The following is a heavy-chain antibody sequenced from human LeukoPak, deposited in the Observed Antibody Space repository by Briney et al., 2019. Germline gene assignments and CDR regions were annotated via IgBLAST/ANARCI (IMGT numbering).Heavy chain of an antibody. Sequence: SVKVSCKASVATVISYAISWVRQAPGQGLEWMGRIIPIFGTANYAHKFQGRVTITTDESTSTAYMELSSLRPEDTAVYYCARDGSGSYRFFDYWGQGTLVTVSS. CDR3: ARDGSGSYRFFDY. D-gene: IGHD1-26*01. V-gene: IGHV1-69*05. CDR1: VATVISYA. CDR2: IIPIFGTA. J-gene: IGHJ4*02.